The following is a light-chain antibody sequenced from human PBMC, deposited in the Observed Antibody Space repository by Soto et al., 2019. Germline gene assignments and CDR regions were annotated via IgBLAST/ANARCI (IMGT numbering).Light chain of an antibody. J-gene: IGKJ5*01. Sequence: EIVLTQSPGTLSLSPGERATLSCRASQTISSSYLAWYQQQPGQTPRLLIYGASSRATGIPDRFSGSGSGTDFTLTISRLEPEDFALYYCQYYGSSPHVTFGQGTRREIK. CDR2: GAS. V-gene: IGKV3-20*01. CDR3: QYYGSSPHVT. CDR1: QTISSSY.